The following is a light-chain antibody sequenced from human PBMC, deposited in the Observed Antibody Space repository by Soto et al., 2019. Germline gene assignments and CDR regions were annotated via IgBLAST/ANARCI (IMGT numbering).Light chain of an antibody. V-gene: IGLV1-47*02. CDR2: GNT. J-gene: IGLJ3*02. CDR1: SSNIGLNY. Sequence: QSVLIQPPSASGTPGQTLSISCSGSSSNIGLNYVYWYQKLPGTAPKLLIYGNTDRPSGVPGRFSASKSGTAASLAVTGLRSEDEGEYYCQSYDSDLSAWVFGGGTKVTVL. CDR3: QSYDSDLSAWV.